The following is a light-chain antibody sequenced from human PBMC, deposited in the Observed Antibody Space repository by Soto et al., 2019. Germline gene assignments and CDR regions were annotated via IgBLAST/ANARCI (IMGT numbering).Light chain of an antibody. Sequence: DIQLTQSPSPLSASVGDRVTITCRASQSLNNRLAWYQQKPGKAPKLLIYDASTLESGVSSRFSGTGSETECTLTITDLQADDLATYFCHQYKTYSTFGQGTKVEIK. J-gene: IGKJ1*01. CDR1: QSLNNR. V-gene: IGKV1-5*01. CDR3: HQYKTYST. CDR2: DAS.